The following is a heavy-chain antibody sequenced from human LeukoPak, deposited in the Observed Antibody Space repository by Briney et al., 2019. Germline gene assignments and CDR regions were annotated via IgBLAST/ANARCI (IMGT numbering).Heavy chain of an antibody. CDR2: IYYSGST. CDR3: ARRGYSSGFYYFDY. J-gene: IGHJ4*02. CDR1: GGSVSSYF. Sequence: SETLSLTCTVSGGSVSSYFWNWIRQPPGKGLEWIGYIYYSGSTNYNPSLKSRVTISVDTSKNQFSLKLNSVTAADTAVYYCARRGYSSGFYYFDYWGQGTLVTVSS. D-gene: IGHD6-19*01. V-gene: IGHV4-59*08.